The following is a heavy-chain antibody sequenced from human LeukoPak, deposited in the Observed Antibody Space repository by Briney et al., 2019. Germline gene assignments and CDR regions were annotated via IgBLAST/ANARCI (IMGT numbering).Heavy chain of an antibody. D-gene: IGHD1-26*01. V-gene: IGHV3-33*01. CDR1: GFTFSSYG. CDR2: IWYDGSNK. Sequence: GRSLRLSCAASGFTFSSYGMHWVRQAPGKGLEWVAVIWYDGSNKFYTDSVKGRFTISRDNSKNTLYLQMNSLRAEDTAVYYCARETTTLDYWGQGTLVTVSS. CDR3: ARETTTLDY. J-gene: IGHJ4*02.